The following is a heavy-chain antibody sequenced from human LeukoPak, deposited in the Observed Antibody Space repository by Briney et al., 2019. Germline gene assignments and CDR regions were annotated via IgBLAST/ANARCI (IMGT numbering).Heavy chain of an antibody. V-gene: IGHV3-30*02. CDR2: IRYDGSNK. J-gene: IGHJ3*02. CDR3: AKVGPEPPMIVVVIGPLDAFDI. CDR1: GFTFSSYG. D-gene: IGHD3-22*01. Sequence: GGSLRLSCAASGFTFSSYGMHWVRQAPGKGLEWVAFIRYDGSNKYYADSVKGRFTISRDNPKNTLYLQMNSLRAEDTAVYYCAKVGPEPPMIVVVIGPLDAFDIWGQGTMVTVSS.